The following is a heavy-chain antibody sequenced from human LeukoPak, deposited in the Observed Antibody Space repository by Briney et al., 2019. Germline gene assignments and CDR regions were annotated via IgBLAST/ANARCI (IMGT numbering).Heavy chain of an antibody. V-gene: IGHV3-23*01. J-gene: IGHJ4*02. Sequence: GGSLRLSCAASGFTFSSYAMSWVRQAPGKGLEWVSAISGSGGSTYYADSVKGRFTISRDNSKNTLYLQMNSLRAEDTAVYYCAKALGDFWSGYYAYFDCWGQGTLVTVSS. D-gene: IGHD3-3*01. CDR3: AKALGDFWSGYYAYFDC. CDR2: ISGSGGST. CDR1: GFTFSSYA.